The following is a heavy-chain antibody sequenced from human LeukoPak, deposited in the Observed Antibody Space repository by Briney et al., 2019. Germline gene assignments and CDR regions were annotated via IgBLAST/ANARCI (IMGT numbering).Heavy chain of an antibody. CDR3: ARARSGLSGWFDP. Sequence: PSETLSLTCTVSGGSISSGSYYWSWIRQPAGKGLEWIGRIYTSGSTNYNPSLKSRVTISVDTSKNQFSLKLSSVTAADTAVYYCARARSGLSGWFDPWGQGTLVTVSS. CDR2: IYTSGST. J-gene: IGHJ5*02. CDR1: GGSISSGSYY. D-gene: IGHD2-15*01. V-gene: IGHV4-61*02.